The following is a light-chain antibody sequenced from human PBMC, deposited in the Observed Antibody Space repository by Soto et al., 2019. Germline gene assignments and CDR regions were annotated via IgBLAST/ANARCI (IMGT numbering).Light chain of an antibody. Sequence: QSVLAQPRSVSGPPGQSVTISCTGTSSDIGGYNYVSWYQQHPGKAPKLMIYDVIKRPSGVPDRFSGSKSGNTASLTIYGLQAEDEADYYCCSYAGSYTHVFGTGTKVTVL. CDR1: SSDIGGYNY. CDR3: CSYAGSYTHV. CDR2: DVI. V-gene: IGLV2-11*01. J-gene: IGLJ1*01.